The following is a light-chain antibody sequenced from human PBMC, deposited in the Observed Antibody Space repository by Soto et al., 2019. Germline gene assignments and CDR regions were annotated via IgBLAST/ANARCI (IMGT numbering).Light chain of an antibody. V-gene: IGKV1-6*01. CDR1: QGIRTE. Sequence: TQMTQSPSSLSASVGDRVTIACRASQGIRTELGWYQQKAGEAPKLLIYAASTLQSGVPPRFSGSGSGTDFTLTISTLQPEDFATYYCLQDYDYPRTFGQGTKVEMK. CDR2: AAS. CDR3: LQDYDYPRT. J-gene: IGKJ1*01.